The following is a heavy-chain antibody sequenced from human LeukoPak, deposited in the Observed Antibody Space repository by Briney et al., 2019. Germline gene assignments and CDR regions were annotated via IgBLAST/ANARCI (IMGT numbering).Heavy chain of an antibody. V-gene: IGHV4-59*01. J-gene: IGHJ3*02. Sequence: SETLSLTCTVSGGSISSYYWSWIRQPPGKGLEWIGYIYYSGRTNYNYNPSLKSRVTISVDTSKNQFSLKLSSVTAADTAVYYCARDFSAAFDIWGQGTMVTVSS. CDR2: IYYSGRTNY. CDR1: GGSISSYY. D-gene: IGHD2/OR15-2a*01. CDR3: ARDFSAAFDI.